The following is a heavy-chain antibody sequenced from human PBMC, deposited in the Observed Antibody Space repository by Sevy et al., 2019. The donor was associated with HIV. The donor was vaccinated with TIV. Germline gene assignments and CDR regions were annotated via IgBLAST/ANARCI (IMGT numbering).Heavy chain of an antibody. CDR1: GFTLSDYY. CDR3: ARDHVKDGDLGDYYYFAMDV. J-gene: IGHJ6*02. V-gene: IGHV3-11*01. CDR2: LSGSGSDI. D-gene: IGHD4-17*01. Sequence: GGSLRLTCAASGFTLSDYYMSWIRRAPGKGLEWVSYLSGSGSDIDYADSVKGRFSVSRDNAKNSLYLQMNSLRAEDTAVYYCARDHVKDGDLGDYYYFAMDVWGQGTTVTVSS.